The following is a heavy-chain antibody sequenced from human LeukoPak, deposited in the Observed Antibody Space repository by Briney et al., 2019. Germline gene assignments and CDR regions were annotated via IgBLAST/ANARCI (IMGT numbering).Heavy chain of an antibody. J-gene: IGHJ4*02. Sequence: PGGSLRLSCAASGFTFSSYAMSWVRQAPGKGLEWVSAISGSGGSTYYADSVKGWFTISRDNSKNTLYLQMNSLRAEDTAVYYCAKDSDYYDSSGYRVYWGQGTLVTVSS. CDR3: AKDSDYYDSSGYRVY. CDR2: ISGSGGST. D-gene: IGHD3-22*01. V-gene: IGHV3-23*01. CDR1: GFTFSSYA.